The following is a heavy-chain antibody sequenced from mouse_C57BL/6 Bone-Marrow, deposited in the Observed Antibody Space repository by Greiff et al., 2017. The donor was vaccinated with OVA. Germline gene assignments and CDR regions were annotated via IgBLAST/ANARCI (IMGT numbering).Heavy chain of an antibody. CDR2: ISDGGSYT. CDR1: GFTFSSYA. CDR3: AREGGYGRIFFAY. J-gene: IGHJ3*01. D-gene: IGHD1-1*01. Sequence: EVQVVESGGGLVKPGGSLKLSCAASGFTFSSYAMSWVRQTPEKRLEWVATISDGGSYTYYPDNAKGRFTISRDNAKNNLYLQMSHLKSEDTAMYYCAREGGYGRIFFAYWGQGTLVTVSA. V-gene: IGHV5-4*01.